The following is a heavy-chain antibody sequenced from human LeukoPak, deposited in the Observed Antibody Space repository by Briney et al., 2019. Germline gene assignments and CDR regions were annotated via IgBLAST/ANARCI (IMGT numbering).Heavy chain of an antibody. CDR2: ISGVGATT. J-gene: IGHJ4*02. CDR3: AKTPPSYGR. D-gene: IGHD1-14*01. V-gene: IGHV3-43*02. CDR1: GFTFDDYA. Sequence: GGSLRLSCAVSGFTFDDYAMHWVRQAPGKGLEGVSLISGVGATTYNADSVKGRFTISRDNSKNSLYLQMNSLRTEDTALYYCAKTPPSYGRWGQGTLVTVSS.